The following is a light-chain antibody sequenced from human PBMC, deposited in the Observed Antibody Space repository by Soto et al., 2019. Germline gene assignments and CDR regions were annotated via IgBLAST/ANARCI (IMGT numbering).Light chain of an antibody. CDR2: WAS. CDR1: QSVFDSSKSKDC. Sequence: DIAMTQSPDSLAVSLGERATIYCRSSQSVFDSSKSKDCLVWYQQKPGQRPKLLIYWASTRESGVPDRFSGSGSGTYFTLTINNLQPEDVALYYWQHCSTAPHTFGQGTRLEVK. J-gene: IGKJ2*01. CDR3: QHCSTAPHT. V-gene: IGKV4-1*01.